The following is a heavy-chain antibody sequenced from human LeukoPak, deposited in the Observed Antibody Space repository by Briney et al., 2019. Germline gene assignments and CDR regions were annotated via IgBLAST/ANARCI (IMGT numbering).Heavy chain of an antibody. CDR2: IYYSGST. J-gene: IGHJ3*02. CDR1: GESISGFY. D-gene: IGHD3-22*01. V-gene: IGHV4-59*12. Sequence: SETLSLTCTVSGESISGFYWTWIRQPPGKGLEWIGYIYYSGSTYYNPSLKSRVTISVDTSKNQFSLKLSSVTAADTAVYYCAREGYDSSGYPTSDAFDIWGQGTMVTVSS. CDR3: AREGYDSSGYPTSDAFDI.